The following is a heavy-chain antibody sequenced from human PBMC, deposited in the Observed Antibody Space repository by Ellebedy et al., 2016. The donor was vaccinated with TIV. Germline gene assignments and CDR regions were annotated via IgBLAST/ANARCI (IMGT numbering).Heavy chain of an antibody. Sequence: AASVKVSRKASGYSFSSFDIHWVRQASGQGLEWMGWMNPTSGNTGYAQKFQGRVTISKNTSTSTSYLELRSLTSEDTGVYYCARVPPRYGDFRSDGMDVWGQGTTVTV. V-gene: IGHV1-8*01. CDR1: GYSFSSFD. D-gene: IGHD4-17*01. CDR2: MNPTSGNT. CDR3: ARVPPRYGDFRSDGMDV. J-gene: IGHJ6*02.